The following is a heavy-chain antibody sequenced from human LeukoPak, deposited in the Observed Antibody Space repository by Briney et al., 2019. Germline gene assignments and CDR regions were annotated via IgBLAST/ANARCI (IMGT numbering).Heavy chain of an antibody. D-gene: IGHD5-24*01. CDR2: INHSGST. Sequence: SETLSLTCTVSGGSISSYYWSWIRQPPGKGLEWIGEINHSGSTNYNPSLKSRVTISVDTSKNQFSLKLSSVTAADTAVYYCARLEMATIVYWGQGTLVTVSS. CDR1: GGSISSYY. V-gene: IGHV4-34*01. J-gene: IGHJ4*02. CDR3: ARLEMATIVY.